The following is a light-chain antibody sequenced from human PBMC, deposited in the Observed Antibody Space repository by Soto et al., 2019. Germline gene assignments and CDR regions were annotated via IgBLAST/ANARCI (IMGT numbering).Light chain of an antibody. Sequence: QSALTQPASVSGSPGQSITISCTGTSSDVGGYNYVSWYQQHPGKAPRLMIFDVSIRPSGVSNRFSGSKSGNTASLTISGLQAEDEADYYCCSHAGSFTLVFGGGTKLTVL. J-gene: IGLJ2*01. CDR2: DVS. V-gene: IGLV2-14*03. CDR3: CSHAGSFTLV. CDR1: SSDVGGYNY.